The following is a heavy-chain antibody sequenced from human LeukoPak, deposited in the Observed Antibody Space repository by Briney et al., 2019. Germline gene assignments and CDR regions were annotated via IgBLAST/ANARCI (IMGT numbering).Heavy chain of an antibody. CDR1: GGSITSYY. CDR3: ARLRGSYASDY. J-gene: IGHJ4*02. CDR2: IYYSGST. V-gene: IGHV4-59*01. Sequence: PSETLSLTCTVSGGSITSYYWSWIRQPPGKGLEWIGYIYYSGSTNYNPSLKSRVTISVDTSKNQFSLILRSVTAADTAVYYCARLRGSYASDYWGQGTLVTVSS. D-gene: IGHD1-26*01.